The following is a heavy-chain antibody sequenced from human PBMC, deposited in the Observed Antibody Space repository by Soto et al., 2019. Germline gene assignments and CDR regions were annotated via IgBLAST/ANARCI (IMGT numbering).Heavy chain of an antibody. CDR1: GGTFSSYA. CDR3: ARSSRGGPTWIQLGFDP. CDR2: IIPIFGTA. Sequence: QVQLVQSGAEVKKPGSSVKVSCKASGGTFSSYAISWVRQAPGQGLEWMGGIIPIFGTANYAQKFQGRVTITADEYTSTACMERGSLRSEDTAVYYCARSSRGGPTWIQLGFDPWGQGTLVTVSS. J-gene: IGHJ5*02. V-gene: IGHV1-69*01. D-gene: IGHD5-18*01.